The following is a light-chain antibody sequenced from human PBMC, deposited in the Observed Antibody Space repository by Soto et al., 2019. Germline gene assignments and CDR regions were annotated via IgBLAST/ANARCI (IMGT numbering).Light chain of an antibody. V-gene: IGKV1D-12*01. CDR3: QKGNSLPPFT. Sequence: DFQMTQSPSSVSASVGDRVTITCRATQSLTRWLAWYQQKPGQAPKLLIYAASTLHSGVSSRFSGTGSGTDFTLTINNLQHEDVATYYCQKGNSLPPFTFGPGTRVDI. J-gene: IGKJ3*01. CDR1: QSLTRW. CDR2: AAS.